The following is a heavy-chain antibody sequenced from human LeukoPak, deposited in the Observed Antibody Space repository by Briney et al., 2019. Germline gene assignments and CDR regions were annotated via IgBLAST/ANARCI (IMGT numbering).Heavy chain of an antibody. D-gene: IGHD2-21*02. CDR2: IKSDGSST. J-gene: IGHJ3*02. Sequence: GGSLRLSCAASGFAFSYNTMNWVRQAPGKGLVWVSRIKSDGSSTTYADSVKGRFTISRDNAKNTLYLQMNSLRAEDTAVYYCVRVDCGGDCHPWAFDIWGQGTMVTVSS. CDR1: GFAFSYNT. CDR3: VRVDCGGDCHPWAFDI. V-gene: IGHV3-74*01.